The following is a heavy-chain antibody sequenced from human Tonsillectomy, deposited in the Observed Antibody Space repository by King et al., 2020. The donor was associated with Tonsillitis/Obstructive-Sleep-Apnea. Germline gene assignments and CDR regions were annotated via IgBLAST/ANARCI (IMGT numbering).Heavy chain of an antibody. Sequence: VQLVESGGGLVKPGGSLRLSCAASGFTFSSYSMNWVRQAPGKGLEWVSSISSSSTYIYYADSVRGRFTISRDNAKNSLYLQMNSLRAEDTAVSYCARGFLEWLPLDYWGQGTLVTVSS. D-gene: IGHD3-3*01. CDR3: ARGFLEWLPLDY. J-gene: IGHJ4*02. V-gene: IGHV3-21*01. CDR2: ISSSSTYI. CDR1: GFTFSSYS.